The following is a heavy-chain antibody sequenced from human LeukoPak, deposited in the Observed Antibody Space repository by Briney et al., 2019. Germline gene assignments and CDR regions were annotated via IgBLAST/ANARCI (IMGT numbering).Heavy chain of an antibody. CDR2: VSTSLTT. V-gene: IGHV4-4*07. D-gene: IGHD3-10*01. CDR3: ARGYGSGSYSA. Sequence: SETLSLTCTVSGVSTSSGYWSWTRQPAGKGLEWLGRVSTSLTTYYNPSLNSRVTMSLDTSENQFFLKLISVTAADTAVYYCARGYGSGSYSAWGQGTLVTVSS. J-gene: IGHJ5*02. CDR1: GVSTSSGY.